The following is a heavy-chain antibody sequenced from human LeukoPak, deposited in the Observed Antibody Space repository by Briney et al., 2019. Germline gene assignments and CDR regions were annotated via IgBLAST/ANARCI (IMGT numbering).Heavy chain of an antibody. CDR1: GYTFTSYA. D-gene: IGHD3-10*01. CDR3: ARGTTLWFGDPKLGY. V-gene: IGHV1-8*02. Sequence: ASVKVSCKASGYTFTSYAMNWVRQATGQGLEGMGWMNPNSGNTGYAQKFQGRVTMTRNTSISTAYMELSSLRSEDTAVYYCARGTTLWFGDPKLGYWGQGTLVTVSS. CDR2: MNPNSGNT. J-gene: IGHJ4*02.